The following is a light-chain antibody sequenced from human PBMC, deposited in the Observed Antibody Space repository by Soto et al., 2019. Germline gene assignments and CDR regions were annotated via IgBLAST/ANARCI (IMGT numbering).Light chain of an antibody. CDR3: CSYAGSNNYYL. V-gene: IGLV1-51*01. CDR2: DDN. Sequence: QSVLTQPPSVSAAPGQKVTISCSGSSSNIGGNSVSWYQQLPGTAPKLLIYDDNKRPSGIPDRFSGSQSGNTASLTVSGLQAEDEADYYCCSYAGSNNYYLFGSGTKVTVL. J-gene: IGLJ1*01. CDR1: SSNIGGNS.